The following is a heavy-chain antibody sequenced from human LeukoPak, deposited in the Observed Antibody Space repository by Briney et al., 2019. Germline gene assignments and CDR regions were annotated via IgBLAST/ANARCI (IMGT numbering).Heavy chain of an antibody. V-gene: IGHV1-18*04. Sequence: ASVKVSCKASGYTFTGYYMHWVRQAPGQGLEWMGWISAYNGNTNYAQKLQGRVTMTTDTSTSTAYMGLRSLRSDDTAVYYCARDALGIAAAGTGSYFQHWGQGTLVTVSS. J-gene: IGHJ1*01. D-gene: IGHD6-13*01. CDR1: GYTFTGYY. CDR3: ARDALGIAAAGTGSYFQH. CDR2: ISAYNGNT.